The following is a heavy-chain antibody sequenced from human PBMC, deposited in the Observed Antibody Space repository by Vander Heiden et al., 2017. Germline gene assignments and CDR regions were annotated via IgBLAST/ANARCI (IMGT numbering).Heavy chain of an antibody. CDR3: ARPRLYIAAAGKRSDAFDI. CDR2: IDYSGST. V-gene: IGHV4-39*01. Sequence: QLQLQESGPGLVTPSETLSLTCTVAGGSISSSSYYWGWIRQPPGKGLGWIGSIDYSGSTYYNPSLKSRVNISVETSKNQFSLKLSSVTAADTAVYYCARPRLYIAAAGKRSDAFDIWGQGTMVTVSS. CDR1: GGSISSSSYY. J-gene: IGHJ3*02. D-gene: IGHD6-13*01.